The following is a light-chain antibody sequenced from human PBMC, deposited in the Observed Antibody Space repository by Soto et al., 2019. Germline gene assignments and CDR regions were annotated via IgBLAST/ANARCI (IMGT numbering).Light chain of an antibody. CDR1: QSVGCN. CDR2: GAS. V-gene: IGKV3-20*01. CDR3: QQYRSSPPLT. Sequence: EMVMKQSPATLSVSQGERATFSCRASQSVGCNLAWYQQKPGQAPRLLIYGASSRATGIPDRFSGSGSGTDFTLTISRLEPEDFAVYYCQQYRSSPPLTFGGVTKVDI. J-gene: IGKJ4*01.